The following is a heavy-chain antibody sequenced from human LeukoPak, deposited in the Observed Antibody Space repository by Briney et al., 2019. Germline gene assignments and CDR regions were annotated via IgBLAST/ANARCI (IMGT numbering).Heavy chain of an antibody. Sequence: TSETLSLTCTVSGGSISSSSYYWGWIRQPPGKGLEWIGSIYYSGSTYYNPSLKSRVTISVDTSKNQFSLKLSSVTAADTAVYYCAGPYSSLARSAFDIWGQGTMVTVSS. CDR1: GGSISSSSYY. CDR3: AGPYSSLARSAFDI. CDR2: IYYSGST. J-gene: IGHJ3*02. D-gene: IGHD2-15*01. V-gene: IGHV4-39*01.